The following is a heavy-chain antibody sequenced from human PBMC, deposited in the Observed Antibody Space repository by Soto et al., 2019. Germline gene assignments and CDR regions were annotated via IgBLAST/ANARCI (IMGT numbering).Heavy chain of an antibody. V-gene: IGHV3-15*07. CDR3: ARRSYAIDY. D-gene: IGHD3-16*01. Sequence: EVYLVESGGGLVKPGGSLRLSCAASGFIFNNAWMNWVRQAPGKGLEWVGRIKSKSDGGTTDYAAPVEGRFTISRDDSKNTLYLQMNSLKTEVTAVYYCARRSYAIDYWGQGTLVTVSS. J-gene: IGHJ4*02. CDR2: IKSKSDGGTT. CDR1: GFIFNNAW.